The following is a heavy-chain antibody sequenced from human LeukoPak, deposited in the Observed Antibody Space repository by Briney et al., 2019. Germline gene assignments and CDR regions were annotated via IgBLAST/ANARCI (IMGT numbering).Heavy chain of an antibody. J-gene: IGHJ4*02. Sequence: SVKVSCKASGGTFSSYAISWVRQAPGQGLEWMGRIIPIFGTANYAQKFQGRVTITTDESTSTAYMEPSSLRSEDTAVYYCARQVWSGYYTFDYWGQGTLVTVSS. CDR2: IIPIFGTA. CDR1: GGTFSSYA. CDR3: ARQVWSGYYTFDY. D-gene: IGHD3-3*01. V-gene: IGHV1-69*05.